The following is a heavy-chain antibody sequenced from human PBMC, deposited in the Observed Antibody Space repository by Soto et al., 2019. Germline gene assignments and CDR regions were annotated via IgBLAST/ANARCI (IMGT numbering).Heavy chain of an antibody. Sequence: EVQLVESGGALVQPGGSLRLSCTASGFTFDDCAIHWVRQAPGKGLEWISGISWNGHATGYADSVKRRFTIARDNAKNFLYLQMNSLRTEDTAMYFCANLPLYGSGFDCWGQGTLVTVAS. CDR3: ANLPLYGSGFDC. J-gene: IGHJ4*02. CDR2: ISWNGHAT. D-gene: IGHD3-10*01. CDR1: GFTFDDCA. V-gene: IGHV3-9*01.